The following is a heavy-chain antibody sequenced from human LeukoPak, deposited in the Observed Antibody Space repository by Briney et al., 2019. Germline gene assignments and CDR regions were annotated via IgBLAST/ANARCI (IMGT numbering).Heavy chain of an antibody. D-gene: IGHD3-22*01. CDR3: AHSPKTYYYDSNGDYNVIGRFFDL. CDR2: IYWDDDK. CDR1: GLSLRSSGVA. J-gene: IGHJ2*01. Sequence: SGPTLLKPTQTLTLTCTFSGLSLRSSGVAVGWFRQPPGKALEWLALIYWDDDKRFSSSLKTRLTITKDSSKNQVVLTMTSMDPMDTATYYCAHSPKTYYYDSNGDYNVIGRFFDLWGRGTLVSVSS. V-gene: IGHV2-5*02.